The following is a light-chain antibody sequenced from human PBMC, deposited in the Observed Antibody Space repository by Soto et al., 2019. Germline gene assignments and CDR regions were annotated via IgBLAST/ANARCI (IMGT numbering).Light chain of an antibody. J-gene: IGLJ1*01. CDR3: SSYTSSNTYV. CDR1: SSDVGGYNY. V-gene: IGLV2-14*01. CDR2: EVS. Sequence: QSALTQPASVSGPPGQSITISCTGTSSDVGGYNYVSWYQQYPGKAPKLMIYEVSNRPSGVSNRFSGSKSGNTASLTISGLQAEDEADYYCSSYTSSNTYVFGTGTKVTGL.